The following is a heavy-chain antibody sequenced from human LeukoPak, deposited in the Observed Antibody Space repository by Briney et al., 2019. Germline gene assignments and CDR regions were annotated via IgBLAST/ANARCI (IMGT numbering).Heavy chain of an antibody. CDR2: INHSGST. J-gene: IGHJ4*02. V-gene: IGHV4-34*01. CDR3: ARDRLRWPKIDY. CDR1: GGSFSGYY. D-gene: IGHD4-23*01. Sequence: SETLSLTCAVYGGSFSGYYWSWIRQPPGKGLEWIGEINHSGSTNYNPSLKSRVTISVDTSKNQFSLKRSSVTAADTAVYYCARDRLRWPKIDYWGQGTLVTVSS.